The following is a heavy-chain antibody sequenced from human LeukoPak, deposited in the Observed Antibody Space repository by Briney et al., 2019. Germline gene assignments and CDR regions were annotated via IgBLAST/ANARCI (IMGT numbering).Heavy chain of an antibody. CDR1: GYTFSSYG. CDR2: ISYDGSNK. CDR3: AKEGVYYYYGMDV. Sequence: PGRSLRLSCADSGYTFSSYGMHWVRQAPGKGLEWVAVISYDGSNKYYADSVKGRFTISRDNSKNTLYLQMNSLRAEDTAVYYCAKEGVYYYYGMDVWGQGTTVTVSS. V-gene: IGHV3-30*18. J-gene: IGHJ6*02.